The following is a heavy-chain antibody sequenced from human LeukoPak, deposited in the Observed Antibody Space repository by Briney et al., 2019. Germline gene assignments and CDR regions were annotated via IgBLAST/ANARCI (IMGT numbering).Heavy chain of an antibody. D-gene: IGHD6-19*01. V-gene: IGHV1-2*02. CDR2: INPNSGGT. Sequence: ASVKVSCKASGYTFTGYYMHWGRQAPGQGLEWMGWINPNSGGTNYAQKFQGRVTMTRDTSISTAYMELSRLRSDDTAVYYCARGVDSSGWPFDYWGQGTLVTVSS. CDR3: ARGVDSSGWPFDY. CDR1: GYTFTGYY. J-gene: IGHJ4*02.